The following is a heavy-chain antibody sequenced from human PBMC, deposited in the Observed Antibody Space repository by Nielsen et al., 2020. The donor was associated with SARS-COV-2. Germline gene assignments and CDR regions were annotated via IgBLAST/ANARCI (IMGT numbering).Heavy chain of an antibody. Sequence: SVKGRLTISRDNSKNTPYLQMNSLRAEDTAVYYCARGGGGMDVWGQGTTVTVSS. D-gene: IGHD3-16*01. V-gene: IGHV3-53*01. J-gene: IGHJ6*02. CDR3: ARGGGGMDV.